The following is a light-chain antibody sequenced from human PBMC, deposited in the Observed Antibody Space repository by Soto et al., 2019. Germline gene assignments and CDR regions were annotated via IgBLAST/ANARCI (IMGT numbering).Light chain of an antibody. V-gene: IGKV3-20*01. CDR3: HQRQSWPRT. CDR2: GAS. J-gene: IGKJ1*01. Sequence: EIVLTQSPGTLSLSPGARAPLSCRASQSVRNNNLNWYQQKAGQAPRLLIYGASIRATGIPDRFSGSGSGTDFTLTISDVQPEDFALYYCHQRQSWPRTFGQGTKVDIK. CDR1: QSVRNNN.